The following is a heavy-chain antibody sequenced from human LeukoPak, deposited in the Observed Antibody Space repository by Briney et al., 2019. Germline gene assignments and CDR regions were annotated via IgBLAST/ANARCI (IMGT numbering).Heavy chain of an antibody. J-gene: IGHJ4*02. V-gene: IGHV4-31*03. Sequence: SETLSLTCTVSGGSISSGGYYWSWIRQHPGKGVDWIGYIYYSGSTYYNPSLKGRVTISVDTSKNQFSLKLSSVTAADTAVYYCARGGRLPSYYFDYWGQGTLVTVSS. CDR3: ARGGRLPSYYFDY. D-gene: IGHD3-16*01. CDR1: GGSISSGGYY. CDR2: IYYSGST.